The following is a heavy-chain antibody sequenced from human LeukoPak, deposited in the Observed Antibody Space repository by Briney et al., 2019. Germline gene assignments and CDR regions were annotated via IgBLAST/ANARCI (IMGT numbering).Heavy chain of an antibody. CDR1: GFTFSSYW. V-gene: IGHV3-7*03. Sequence: GGSLRLSCAASGFTFSSYWMSWVRQAPGKGLEWVANIKQDGSEKYYVDSVKGRFTISRDNAKNSLYLQMNSLRAEDTAVYYCAREDAVLLWLGELLPNFDYWGQGTLVTVSS. D-gene: IGHD3-10*01. CDR2: IKQDGSEK. CDR3: AREDAVLLWLGELLPNFDY. J-gene: IGHJ4*02.